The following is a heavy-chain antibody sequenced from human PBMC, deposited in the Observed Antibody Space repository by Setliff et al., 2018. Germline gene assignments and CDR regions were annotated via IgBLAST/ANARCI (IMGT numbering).Heavy chain of an antibody. CDR2: ISAYNGNT. V-gene: IGHV1-18*01. J-gene: IGHJ6*02. CDR1: GYTFTSYG. CDR3: ARDPREGDYGDVDLSDYYYYGMDV. D-gene: IGHD4-17*01. Sequence: ASVKVSCKASGYTFTSYGISWVRQAPGQGLEWMGWISAYNGNTNYAQKLQGRVTMTTDTSTSTAYMELRSLRSDDTAVYYCARDPREGDYGDVDLSDYYYYGMDVWGQGTTVTVSS.